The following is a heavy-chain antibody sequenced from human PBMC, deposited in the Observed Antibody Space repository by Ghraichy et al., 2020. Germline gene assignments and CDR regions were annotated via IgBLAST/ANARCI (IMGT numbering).Heavy chain of an antibody. CDR1: GYTFTTFD. CDR3: TKNQPLTGDFDD. J-gene: IGHJ4*02. CDR2: MSPDSGNT. D-gene: IGHD7-27*01. Sequence: ASVNVSCTASGYTFTTFDINWVRQAAGQGLEWLVWMSPDSGNTGYAQSFQGRLTMTRDMSINTAYMELSGLSSEDTGIYYCTKNQPLTGDFDDWGQGTLVTVSS. V-gene: IGHV1-8*02.